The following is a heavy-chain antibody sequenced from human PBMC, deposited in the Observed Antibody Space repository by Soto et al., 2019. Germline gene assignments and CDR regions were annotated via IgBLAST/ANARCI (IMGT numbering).Heavy chain of an antibody. Sequence: EVQLLESGGGLVQPGGSLRLSCAASGFTFSSYAMSWVRQAPGKGLEWVSAISGSGGSTYYADSVKGRFTISRDNSKNTLYLQMNSLRAEDTAVYYCAKDLEDIVVVVAAPFDYWGQGTLVTVSS. CDR2: ISGSGGST. J-gene: IGHJ4*02. V-gene: IGHV3-23*01. CDR1: GFTFSSYA. D-gene: IGHD2-15*01. CDR3: AKDLEDIVVVVAAPFDY.